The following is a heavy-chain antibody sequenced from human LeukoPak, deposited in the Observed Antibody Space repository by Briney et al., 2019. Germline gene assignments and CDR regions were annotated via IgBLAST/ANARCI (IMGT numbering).Heavy chain of an antibody. J-gene: IGHJ3*02. V-gene: IGHV3-73*01. D-gene: IGHD3-3*01. Sequence: TGGSLRLSCAASGFTFSGSAMHWVRQASGKGLEWVGRIRSKANSYATAYAASVKGRFTISRDDSKNTAYLQMNSLKTEDTAVYYCRTYYDSWSGIGGAFDIWGQGTMVTVSS. CDR3: RTYYDSWSGIGGAFDI. CDR2: IRSKANSYAT. CDR1: GFTFSGSA.